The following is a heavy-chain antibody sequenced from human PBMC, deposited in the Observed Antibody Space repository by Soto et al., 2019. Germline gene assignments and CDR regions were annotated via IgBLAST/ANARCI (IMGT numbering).Heavy chain of an antibody. CDR2: IYYSVIT. Sequence: QVQLQESGPGLVKPSETLSLTCTVSGGSVSSGSYYWSWIRQPPGKGLEWIGYIYYSVITNYNPSLKSRVTISVDTSKNQFSLKLSSVTAADTAVYYCARDQKVGVTGTTEWFDPWGQGTLVTVSS. CDR1: GGSVSSGSYY. D-gene: IGHD1-20*01. V-gene: IGHV4-61*01. J-gene: IGHJ5*02. CDR3: ARDQKVGVTGTTEWFDP.